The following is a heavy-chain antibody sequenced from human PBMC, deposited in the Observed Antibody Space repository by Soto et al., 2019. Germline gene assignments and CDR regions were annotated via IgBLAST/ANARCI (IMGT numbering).Heavy chain of an antibody. J-gene: IGHJ4*02. Sequence: SETLSLTCTVSGGSISSGGYHWSWIRQHPGKGLEWIGYMYYSGSTSYNPSLKSRVTFSVDTSKNQFSLKLSSVTAADTAVYYCARLGGSYAVPHFDYWGQGTLVTVSS. D-gene: IGHD1-26*01. V-gene: IGHV4-31*03. CDR3: ARLGGSYAVPHFDY. CDR1: GGSISSGGYH. CDR2: MYYSGST.